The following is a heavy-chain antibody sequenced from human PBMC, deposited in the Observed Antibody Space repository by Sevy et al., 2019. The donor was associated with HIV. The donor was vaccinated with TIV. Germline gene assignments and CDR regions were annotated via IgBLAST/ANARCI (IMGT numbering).Heavy chain of an antibody. V-gene: IGHV3-9*01. D-gene: IGHD3-10*01. CDR2: ISWNSGSI. J-gene: IGHJ4*02. CDR3: AKDSYRGVY. CDR1: GFTFDDYA. Sequence: GGSLRLSCAASGFTFDDYAMHWVRRAPGKGLEWVSGISWNSGSIGYADSVKGRFTISRDNAKNSLYLQMNSLRAEDTDLYYCAKDSYRGVYWGQGTLVTVSS.